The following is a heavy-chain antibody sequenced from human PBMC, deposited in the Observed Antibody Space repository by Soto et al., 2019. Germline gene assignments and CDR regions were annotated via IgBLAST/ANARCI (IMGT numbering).Heavy chain of an antibody. CDR1: GFTFSDYA. V-gene: IGHV3-30*18. CDR3: AKGGRQWLVTSDFNY. D-gene: IGHD6-19*01. J-gene: IGHJ4*02. CDR2: VSHDGRNT. Sequence: VQLVESGGGVVQPGRSLRLSCAASGFTFSDYAMHWVRQAPGKGLEWVAVVSHDGRNTHYADSVKGRFTISRDRSKKTVSLEMTSLRAEDTAVYYCAKGGRQWLVTSDFNYCGQGALVTVSS.